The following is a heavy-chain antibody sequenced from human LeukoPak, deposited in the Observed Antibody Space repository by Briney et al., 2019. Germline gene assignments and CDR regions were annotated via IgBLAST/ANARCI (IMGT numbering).Heavy chain of an antibody. CDR1: GFTFSSYA. CDR3: ANLSDGEMATTYYYYYYYMDV. Sequence: GGSLRLSCAASGFTFSSYAMSWVRQAPGKGLEWVSAISGSGGSTYYADSVKGRFTISRDNSKNTLYLQMNSLRAEDTAVYYCANLSDGEMATTYYYYYYYMDVWGKGTTVTVSS. D-gene: IGHD5-24*01. J-gene: IGHJ6*03. V-gene: IGHV3-23*01. CDR2: ISGSGGST.